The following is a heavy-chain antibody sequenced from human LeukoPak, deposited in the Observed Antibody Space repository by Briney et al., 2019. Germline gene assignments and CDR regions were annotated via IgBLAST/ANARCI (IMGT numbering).Heavy chain of an antibody. CDR1: GFTFSSYG. CDR3: ARHHSSSWPDYYYGMDV. CDR2: IWYDGSNK. Sequence: GRSLRLSCAASGFTFSSYGMHWVRQTPGKGLEWVAVIWYDGSNKYYADSVKGRFTISRDNSKNTLYLQMNSLRAEDTAVYYCARHHSSSWPDYYYGMDVWGQGTTVTVSS. D-gene: IGHD6-13*01. V-gene: IGHV3-33*01. J-gene: IGHJ6*02.